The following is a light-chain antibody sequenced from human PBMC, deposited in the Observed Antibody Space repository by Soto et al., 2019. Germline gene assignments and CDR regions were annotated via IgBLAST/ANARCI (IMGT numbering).Light chain of an antibody. CDR2: EGS. Sequence: QSALTQPASVSGSPGQSITISCTGTSSDVGSYNLVSWYQQHPGKAPKPMIYEGSKRPSGVSNRFSGSKSGNTASLTISGLQAEDEADYYGCSYAGSSTSFFGTGTKLTVL. J-gene: IGLJ1*01. CDR1: SSDVGSYNL. V-gene: IGLV2-23*01. CDR3: CSYAGSSTSF.